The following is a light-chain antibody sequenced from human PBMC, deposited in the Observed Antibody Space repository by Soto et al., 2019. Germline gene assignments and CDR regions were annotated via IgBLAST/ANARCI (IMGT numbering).Light chain of an antibody. J-gene: IGLJ1*01. CDR3: SSYTSSSTPYV. CDR1: RRDVGGYNY. V-gene: IGLV2-14*01. Sequence: QSVLTQPASVSGSPGQSITISCTGTRRDVGGYNYVSWYQQHPGKAPKLMIYDVSNRPSGVSNRFSGSKSGNTASLTISGLQAEDEADYYCSSYTSSSTPYVFGTGTKLTVL. CDR2: DVS.